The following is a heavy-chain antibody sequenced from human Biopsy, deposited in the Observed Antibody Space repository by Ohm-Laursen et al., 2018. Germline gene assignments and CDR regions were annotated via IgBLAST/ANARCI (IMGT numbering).Heavy chain of an antibody. V-gene: IGHV2-70*11. CDR1: GFSLSARGMC. J-gene: IGHJ6*02. D-gene: IGHD6-13*01. Sequence: TQTLTLTCSFSGFSLSARGMCVSWIRQAPGKALEWLARVDWGDYKDYRSFLQTKLSISKDTSNDQVVLTVNNVDPADTATYYCARTPILIVSAGLVYRHRRHLQGMDVWGQGTTVTVSS. CDR3: ARTPILIVSAGLVYRHRRHLQGMDV. CDR2: VDWGDYK.